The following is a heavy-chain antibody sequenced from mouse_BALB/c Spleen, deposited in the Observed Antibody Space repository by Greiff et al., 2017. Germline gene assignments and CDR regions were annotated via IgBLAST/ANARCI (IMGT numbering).Heavy chain of an antibody. V-gene: IGHV1-53*01. CDR2: INPSNGGT. D-gene: IGHD1-1*01. CDR1: GYTFTSYY. CDR3: ARVYYGSSYGFAY. Sequence: QVQLQQSGAELVKPGASVKLSCKASGYTFTSYYMYWVKQRPGQGLEWIGEINPSNGGTNFNEKFKSKATLTVDKSSSTAYMQLSSLTSEDSAVYYCARVYYGSSYGFAYWGQGTLVTVSA. J-gene: IGHJ3*01.